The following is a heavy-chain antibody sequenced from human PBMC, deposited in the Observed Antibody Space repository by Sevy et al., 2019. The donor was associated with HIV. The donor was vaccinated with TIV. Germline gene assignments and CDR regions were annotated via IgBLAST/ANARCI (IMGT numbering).Heavy chain of an antibody. CDR2: IYYSGST. V-gene: IGHV4-59*01. J-gene: IGHJ5*02. CDR3: ARCELRFLDGGVNWFDP. D-gene: IGHD3-3*01. CDR1: GGSISSYY. Sequence: SETLSLTCTVSGGSISSYYWSWIRQPPGKGLEWIGYIYYSGSTNYNPSLKSRVTISVDTSKNQFSLKLSSVTAADTAVYYCARCELRFLDGGVNWFDPWGQGTLVTVSS.